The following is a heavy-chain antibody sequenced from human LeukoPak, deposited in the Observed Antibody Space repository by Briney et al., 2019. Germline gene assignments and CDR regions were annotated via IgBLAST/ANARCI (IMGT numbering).Heavy chain of an antibody. CDR2: IYHSGST. D-gene: IGHD3-16*02. CDR1: GVSISSGGYS. J-gene: IGHJ5*02. CDR3: ARLRIMITFGGVIVSNWFDP. V-gene: IGHV4-30-2*01. Sequence: PSETLSLTCAVSGVSISSGGYSWSWIRQPPGKGLEWIGYIYHSGSTYYNPSLKSRVTISVDRSKNQFSLKLSSVTAADTAVYYCARLRIMITFGGVIVSNWFDPWGQGTLVTVSS.